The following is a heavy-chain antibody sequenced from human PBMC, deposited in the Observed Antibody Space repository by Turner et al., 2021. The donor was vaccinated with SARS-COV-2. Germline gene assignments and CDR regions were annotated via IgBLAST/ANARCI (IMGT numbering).Heavy chain of an antibody. CDR1: GGSFSGYY. CDR2: LYPSGGT. J-gene: IGHJ4*02. CDR3: SRCHVSRKSGVL. V-gene: IGHV4-34*01. D-gene: IGHD3-10*01. Sequence: QVQLPRGGAGLYYPSGTLSLTCAVYGGSFSGYYWTWIRQPPGKWQKRIGELYPSGGTDHITTRMSQFTISQDTSKSQFSLNLSAVNSSDTAVYHCSRCHVSRKSGVLWGQGTLVTVSS.